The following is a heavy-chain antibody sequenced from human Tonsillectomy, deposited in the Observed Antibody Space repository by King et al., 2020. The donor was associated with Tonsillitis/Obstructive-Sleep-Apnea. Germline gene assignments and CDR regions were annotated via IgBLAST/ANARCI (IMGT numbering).Heavy chain of an antibody. Sequence: VQLVESGAEVKKPGASVKVSCKASGYMFTSYYMQWVRQAPGQGLEWMGLVNPTGGSTSYSQKFQGRVTITRDTSTSTVYMELSSLRSEETAVYYCASDSGSGFDSWGQGTLVTVSS. V-gene: IGHV1-46*01. J-gene: IGHJ4*02. CDR2: VNPTGGST. D-gene: IGHD6-25*01. CDR1: GYMFTSYY. CDR3: ASDSGSGFDS.